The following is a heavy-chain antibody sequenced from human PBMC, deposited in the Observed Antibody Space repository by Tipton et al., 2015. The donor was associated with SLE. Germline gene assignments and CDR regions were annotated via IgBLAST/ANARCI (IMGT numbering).Heavy chain of an antibody. CDR2: IYTSGST. CDR1: GGSISSGSYY. V-gene: IGHV4-61*09. CDR3: ARDRYAGYDPLYNWFDP. Sequence: TLSLTCTVSGGSISSGSYYWSWIRQPAGKGLEWIGHIYTSGSTTYNPSLKSRVTISIGTSKNQFSLKLNSMTAADTAVYYCARDRYAGYDPLYNWFDPWGQGTLVTVSS. D-gene: IGHD5-12*01. J-gene: IGHJ5*02.